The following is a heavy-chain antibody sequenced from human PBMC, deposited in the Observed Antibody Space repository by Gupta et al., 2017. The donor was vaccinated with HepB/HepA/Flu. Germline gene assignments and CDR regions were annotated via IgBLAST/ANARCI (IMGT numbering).Heavy chain of an antibody. V-gene: IGHV3-13*01. Sequence: EVQLVESGGGLVQPGGSLRLSCSASGFTLTNYDIHWVRQPTGKGLEWVSVIGLGGRFYTGSVKGRFTISRENAKNSVYLQMNNLSAGDTAVYYCARVSRFGGTKDGMDVWGQGTTVSVSS. CDR3: ARVSRFGGTKDGMDV. CDR2: IGLGGR. CDR1: GFTLTNYD. D-gene: IGHD3-10*01. J-gene: IGHJ6*02.